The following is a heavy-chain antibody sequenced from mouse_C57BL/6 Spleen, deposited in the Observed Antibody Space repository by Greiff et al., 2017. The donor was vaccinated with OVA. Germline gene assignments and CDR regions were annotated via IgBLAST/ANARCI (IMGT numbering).Heavy chain of an antibody. V-gene: IGHV1-64*01. Sequence: QVQLQQPGAELVKPGASVKLSCKASGYTFTSYWMHWVKQRPGQGLEWIGMIHPNSGSTNYNEKFKSKATLTVDKSSSTAYMQLSSLTSEDSAVYYCARYYYGSSYKSGYFDVWGTGTTVTVSS. CDR3: ARYYYGSSYKSGYFDV. CDR2: IHPNSGST. D-gene: IGHD1-1*01. J-gene: IGHJ1*03. CDR1: GYTFTSYW.